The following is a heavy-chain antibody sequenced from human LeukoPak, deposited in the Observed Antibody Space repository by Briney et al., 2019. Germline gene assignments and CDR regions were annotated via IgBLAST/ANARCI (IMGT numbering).Heavy chain of an antibody. CDR1: GFTFSDYY. CDR2: ISSSGSTI. Sequence: GGSLRLSCAASGFTFSDYYMSWIRQAPGKGLEWVSYISSSGSTIYYADSVKGRFTISRDNAKNSLYLQMNSLRAEDTAVYYCARDFAPPGYCSGGSCCYYYGMDVWGQGTTVTVSS. D-gene: IGHD2-15*01. CDR3: ARDFAPPGYCSGGSCCYYYGMDV. J-gene: IGHJ6*02. V-gene: IGHV3-11*01.